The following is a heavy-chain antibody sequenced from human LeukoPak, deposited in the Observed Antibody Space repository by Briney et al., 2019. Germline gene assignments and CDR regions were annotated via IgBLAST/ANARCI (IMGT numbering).Heavy chain of an antibody. CDR1: GFTFSSYG. D-gene: IGHD6-13*01. V-gene: IGHV3-23*01. Sequence: GGSLRLSCAASGFTFSSYGMSWVRQAPGKGLEWVSAISGSGGSTYYADSVKGRFTISRDNAKNTLYLQMNSLRAEDTAVYYCARGPILDAIAAAGTSWFDPWGQGTLVTVSS. CDR3: ARGPILDAIAAAGTSWFDP. CDR2: ISGSGGST. J-gene: IGHJ5*02.